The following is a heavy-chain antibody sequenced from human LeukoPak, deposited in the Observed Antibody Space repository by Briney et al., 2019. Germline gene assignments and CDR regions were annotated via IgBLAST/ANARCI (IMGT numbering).Heavy chain of an antibody. Sequence: ASVKVSCKASGGTFSSYAISWVRQAPGQGLEWMGGIIPIFGTANYAQKFQGRVTITTDESTSTAYMEPSSLRSVDTAVYYCARVEMATIGQAGVFDYWGQGTLVTVCS. J-gene: IGHJ4*02. V-gene: IGHV1-69*05. CDR3: ARVEMATIGQAGVFDY. CDR1: GGTFSSYA. CDR2: IIPIFGTA. D-gene: IGHD5-24*01.